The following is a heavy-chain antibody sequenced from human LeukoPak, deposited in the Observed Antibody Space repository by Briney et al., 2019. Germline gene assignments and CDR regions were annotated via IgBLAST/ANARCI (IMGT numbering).Heavy chain of an antibody. CDR1: GYTFTGYY. CDR2: INPNSGGT. D-gene: IGHD3-22*01. J-gene: IGHJ6*03. V-gene: IGHV1-2*02. CDR3: ARVGLVVAGDYMDV. Sequence: GASVKVSCKASGYTFTGYYMHWVRQAPGQGLEWMGWINPNSGGTNYAQKFQGRVTMTRDTSISTAYMELSRLRSDDTAVYYCARVGLVVAGDYMDVWGKGTTVTVSS.